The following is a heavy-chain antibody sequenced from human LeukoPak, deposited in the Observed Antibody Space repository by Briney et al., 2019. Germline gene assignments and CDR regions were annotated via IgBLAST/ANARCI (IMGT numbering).Heavy chain of an antibody. D-gene: IGHD2-2*01. V-gene: IGHV3-30-3*01. CDR3: ARDHIVVVPAANNWFDP. CDR1: GFTFSSYA. Sequence: GGSLSLFCAASGFTFSSYAMHCVRQASGKGLEWVAVISYDGNNKYYADSVKGRFTISRDNSKNTLYLQMNSLRAEDTALYYCARDHIVVVPAANNWFDPWGQGTLVTVSS. CDR2: ISYDGNNK. J-gene: IGHJ5*02.